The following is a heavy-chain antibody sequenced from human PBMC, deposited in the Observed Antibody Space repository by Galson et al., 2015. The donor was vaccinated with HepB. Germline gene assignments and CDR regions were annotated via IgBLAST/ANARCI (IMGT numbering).Heavy chain of an antibody. Sequence: SVKVSCKASGDTFSSYAISWVRQAPGNGLEWMGGIIPIFGTANYAQKFQGRVTITADKFTSTVYLELSSLRSEDTAVFYCATGVAVAAPEYFQHWGQGTLVTVSS. D-gene: IGHD6-19*01. CDR2: IIPIFGTA. CDR3: ATGVAVAAPEYFQH. V-gene: IGHV1-69*06. J-gene: IGHJ1*01. CDR1: GDTFSSYA.